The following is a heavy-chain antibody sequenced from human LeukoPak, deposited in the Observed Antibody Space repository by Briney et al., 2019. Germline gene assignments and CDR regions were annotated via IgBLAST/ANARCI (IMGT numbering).Heavy chain of an antibody. CDR1: GYTFTSYY. Sequence: GASVKVSCKASGYTFTSYYMHWVRQAPGQGLEWMGIINPSGGSTSYAQKFQGRVTMTRDTSTSTVYMELSSLRSEDTAVYYCARDWGIAAAGTDFDYWGQGTLVTVSS. J-gene: IGHJ4*02. D-gene: IGHD6-13*01. V-gene: IGHV1-46*01. CDR2: INPSGGST. CDR3: ARDWGIAAAGTDFDY.